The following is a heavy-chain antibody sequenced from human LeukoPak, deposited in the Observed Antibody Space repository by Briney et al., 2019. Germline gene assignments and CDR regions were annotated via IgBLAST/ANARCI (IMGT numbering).Heavy chain of an antibody. J-gene: IGHJ5*02. D-gene: IGHD3-22*01. CDR2: IYYSGST. Sequence: SETLSLTCTVSGGSISSYYWNWIRQPPGKGLEWIGYIYYSGSTNYNPSLKSRVTISVDTSKNQFSLKLSSVTAADTAVYYCARTPEYYYDSSGYPWGQGTLVTVSS. V-gene: IGHV4-59*01. CDR1: GGSISSYY. CDR3: ARTPEYYYDSSGYP.